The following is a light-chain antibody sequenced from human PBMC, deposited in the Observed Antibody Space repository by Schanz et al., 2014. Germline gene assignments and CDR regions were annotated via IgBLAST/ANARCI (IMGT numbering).Light chain of an antibody. CDR3: QQYGNWPPWT. CDR1: QSISSN. V-gene: IGKV3-15*01. J-gene: IGKJ1*01. Sequence: EMVMTQSPATLSVYPGERATLSCRVSQSISSNLAWYQQIPGQAPRLLFYGASTRATGVPARFSGSGSGTEFTLTISDLQSEDFALYYCQQYGNWPPWTFGRGTKVEIK. CDR2: GAS.